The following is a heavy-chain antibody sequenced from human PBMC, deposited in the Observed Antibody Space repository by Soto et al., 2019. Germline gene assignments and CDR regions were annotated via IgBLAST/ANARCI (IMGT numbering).Heavy chain of an antibody. CDR2: MNPNSGNT. V-gene: IGHV1-8*01. CDR3: ARSIAAAGTVEWGIVNYYYGMDV. J-gene: IGHJ6*02. D-gene: IGHD6-13*01. Sequence: ASVNVSCKASGYTFTSYDINWVRQATGQGLEWMGWMNPNSGNTGYAQKFQGRVTMTRNTSISTAYMELSSLRSEDTAVYYCARSIAAAGTVEWGIVNYYYGMDVWGQGTTVTVSS. CDR1: GYTFTSYD.